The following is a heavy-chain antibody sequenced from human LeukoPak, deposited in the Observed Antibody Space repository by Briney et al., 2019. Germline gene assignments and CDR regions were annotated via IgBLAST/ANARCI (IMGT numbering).Heavy chain of an antibody. V-gene: IGHV3-15*01. CDR3: AADLPGGYSDFFDY. CDR2: IKSKTDGGTT. CDR1: GFAFSNAW. D-gene: IGHD4-23*01. Sequence: GGSLRLSCAASGFAFSNAWMTWVRQAPGKGLECVGRIKSKTDGGTTDYAAPVQGRFTISRDDSRNTLYLQLNSLKTEDTAPYYCAADLPGGYSDFFDYWGRGTLVTVSS. J-gene: IGHJ4*02.